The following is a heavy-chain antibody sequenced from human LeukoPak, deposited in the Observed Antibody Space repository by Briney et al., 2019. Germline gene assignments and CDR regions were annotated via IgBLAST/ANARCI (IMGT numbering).Heavy chain of an antibody. J-gene: IGHJ5*02. CDR2: TFYTGAT. Sequence: PSETLSLTCTVSGGSIRSHHWTWIRHAPGNRLEWIGYTFYTGATYYNPSLSSRVTISIDTSKNQFSLKVTSVTTADTAVYYCAKRARGGWFDPWGQGTLVTV. CDR3: AKRARGGWFDP. CDR1: GGSIRSHH. D-gene: IGHD1-1*01. V-gene: IGHV4-59*11.